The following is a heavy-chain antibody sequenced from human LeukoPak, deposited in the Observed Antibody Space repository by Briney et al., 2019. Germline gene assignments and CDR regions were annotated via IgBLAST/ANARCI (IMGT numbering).Heavy chain of an antibody. CDR1: GFTFSSYW. CDR2: IKQDGSEK. Sequence: PGGSLRLSCAASGFTFSSYWMSWLRQAPGKGLEWVANIKQDGSEKYYVDSVKGRFTISRDNAKNSLYLQMNSLRAEDTAVYYCARSGWYSRPDPLGDWFDPWGQGTLVTVSS. CDR3: ARSGWYSRPDPLGDWFDP. V-gene: IGHV3-7*04. J-gene: IGHJ5*02. D-gene: IGHD6-13*01.